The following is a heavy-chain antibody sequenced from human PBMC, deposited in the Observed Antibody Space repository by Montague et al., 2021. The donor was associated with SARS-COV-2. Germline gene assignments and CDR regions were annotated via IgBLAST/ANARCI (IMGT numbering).Heavy chain of an antibody. J-gene: IGHJ4*02. CDR3: AHLIRYYDIFTGIPFDY. D-gene: IGHD3-9*01. CDR1: GVSISSGSYY. V-gene: IGHV2-5*01. Sequence: TLSLTCSVSGVSISSGSYYWSWVRQPPGKALEWVAVIYSNDEKRYSPSLRNRLTITKDTAKNQVVLSLTYVDPVDTATYYCAHLIRYYDIFTGIPFDYWGQGSQVTVSS. CDR2: IYSNDEK.